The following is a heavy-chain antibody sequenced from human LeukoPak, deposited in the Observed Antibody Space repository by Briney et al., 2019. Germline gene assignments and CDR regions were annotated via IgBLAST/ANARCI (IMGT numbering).Heavy chain of an antibody. Sequence: GGSLRLSCAASGFTFSSYGMHWVRQAPGKGLEWVSGMSGSGGSTYYADSVMGRFTISRDNSKNTLFLQMNSLRAEDTAVYYCAKGLRAAGLDYWGQGTLVTVSS. D-gene: IGHD6-13*01. V-gene: IGHV3-23*01. CDR2: MSGSGGST. J-gene: IGHJ4*02. CDR3: AKGLRAAGLDY. CDR1: GFTFSSYG.